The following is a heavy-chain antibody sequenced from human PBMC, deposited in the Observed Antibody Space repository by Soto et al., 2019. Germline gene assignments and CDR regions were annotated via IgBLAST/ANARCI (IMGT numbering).Heavy chain of an antibody. Sequence: PGGSLRLSCAASGFTSSSFEMNWVRQAPGKGLESVSYISSSGSTIYYADSVKGRFTISRDNAKKSLYLQMNSLRAEDTAVYYCARKTWSSASCYLDPWGQGTLVTVSS. V-gene: IGHV3-48*03. J-gene: IGHJ5*02. CDR1: GFTSSSFE. CDR3: ARKTWSSASCYLDP. D-gene: IGHD6-6*01. CDR2: ISSSGSTI.